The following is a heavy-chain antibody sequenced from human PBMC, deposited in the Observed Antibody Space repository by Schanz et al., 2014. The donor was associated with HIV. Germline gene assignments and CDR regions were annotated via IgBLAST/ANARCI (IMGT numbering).Heavy chain of an antibody. CDR2: IIPILRTA. Sequence: QVQLVQSGAEVKKPGSSVKVSCKASGGTFSSYAFSWVRQAPGQGLEWMGGIIPILRTANYAQKFQGRVTITADESTTTAYMELSSLRSEDTAVYYCARGEMVRGVVKQHVFQIWGQGTMVTVSS. D-gene: IGHD3-10*01. CDR1: GGTFSSYA. V-gene: IGHV1-69*01. CDR3: ARGEMVRGVVKQHVFQI. J-gene: IGHJ3*02.